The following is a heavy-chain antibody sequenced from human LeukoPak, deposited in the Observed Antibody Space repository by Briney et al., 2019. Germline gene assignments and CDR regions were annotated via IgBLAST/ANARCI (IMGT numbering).Heavy chain of an antibody. V-gene: IGHV3-23*01. CDR3: AKEVPYCGGDCSSLLDF. Sequence: GGSLRLSCAASGFTFSSSSMSWVRQAPGRGLAWVSLISVAGSSTHYAHSVKGRFTISRDNSKNTVYLQMNRLRAEDTAIYYCAKEVPYCGGDCSSLLDFWGQGTLVSVSS. CDR2: ISVAGSST. D-gene: IGHD2-21*02. J-gene: IGHJ4*02. CDR1: GFTFSSSS.